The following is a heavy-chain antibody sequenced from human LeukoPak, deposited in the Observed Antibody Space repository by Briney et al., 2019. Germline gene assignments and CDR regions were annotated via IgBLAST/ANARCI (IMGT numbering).Heavy chain of an antibody. CDR3: AREGY. V-gene: IGHV3-7*01. J-gene: IGHJ4*02. CDR1: GFTFSRHW. CDR2: INQDGSEK. Sequence: GGSLRLSCAASGFTFSRHWMSWVRQAPGKGLEWVANINQDGSEKYYMDSVKGRFTISRDNANNSLYLQMNSLRAEDTAVYYCAREGYWGQGTLVTVSS.